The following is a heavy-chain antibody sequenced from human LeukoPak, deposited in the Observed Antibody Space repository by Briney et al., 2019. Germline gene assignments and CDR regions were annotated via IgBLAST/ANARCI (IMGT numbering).Heavy chain of an antibody. J-gene: IGHJ1*01. CDR2: KRYDGSNK. V-gene: IGHV3-30*02. Sequence: SGGSLRLSCAASGFTFSSYGMHWVRQAPGKGLEWVAFKRYDGSNKYYADSVKGRFTISRDNSKNTLYLQMNSLKTEDTAVYYCTTGIWDYGDYLSFYWGQGTLVTVSS. CDR1: GFTFSSYG. CDR3: TTGIWDYGDYLSFY. D-gene: IGHD4-17*01.